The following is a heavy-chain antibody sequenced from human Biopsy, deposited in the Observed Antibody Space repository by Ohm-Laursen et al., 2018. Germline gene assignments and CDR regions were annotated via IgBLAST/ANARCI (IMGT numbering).Heavy chain of an antibody. J-gene: IGHJ4*02. Sequence: PSQTLSLTCAVYGGSFTGYYWSWIRQPPGKGLEWIGEINHSGSTNYNPSLKSRVTISLDTSKNQLSLKLSFVTAADTAVYYCARESDSSGYYYRDYWGQGTLVTVSS. CDR2: INHSGST. V-gene: IGHV4-34*01. CDR3: ARESDSSGYYYRDY. D-gene: IGHD3-22*01. CDR1: GGSFTGYY.